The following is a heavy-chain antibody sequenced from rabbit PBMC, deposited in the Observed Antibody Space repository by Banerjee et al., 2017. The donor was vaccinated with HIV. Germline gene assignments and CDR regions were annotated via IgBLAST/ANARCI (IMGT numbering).Heavy chain of an antibody. CDR1: GFSFSSSYY. J-gene: IGHJ4*01. CDR3: ARDAYAGDGDRNL. Sequence: QSLEESGGGLVQPEGSLTLTCTASGFSFSSSYYMCWVRQAPGKGLEWIACIYAGSSGSTYYASWAKGRFTTSKTSSTTVTLQMTSLTAADTATYFCARDAYAGDGDRNLWGPGTLVTVS. CDR2: IYAGSSGST. V-gene: IGHV1S40*01. D-gene: IGHD4-2*01.